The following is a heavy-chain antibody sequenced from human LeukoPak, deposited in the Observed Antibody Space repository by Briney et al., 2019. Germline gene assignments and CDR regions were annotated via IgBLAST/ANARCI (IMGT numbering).Heavy chain of an antibody. J-gene: IGHJ3*02. D-gene: IGHD1-26*01. CDR1: GYTFTGYY. V-gene: IGHV1-2*06. CDR2: INPNSGGT. Sequence: ASVKVSCKASGYTFTGYYMHWVRQAPGQGLEWMGRINPNSGGTNYAQKFQGRVTITRDTSISTAYMELSRLRSDDTAVYYCARVKGVRGSYPNAFDIWGKGKMVTVSS. CDR3: ARVKGVRGSYPNAFDI.